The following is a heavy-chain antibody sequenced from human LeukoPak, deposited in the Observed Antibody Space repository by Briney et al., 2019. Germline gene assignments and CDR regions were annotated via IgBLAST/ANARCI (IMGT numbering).Heavy chain of an antibody. CDR2: LSGSGGST. J-gene: IGHJ6*03. Sequence: GGSLRRSCAASGFTGSSYAMSWVRQAPGKGLEWVSALSGSGGSTYYADSVKGRFTISGDNSKNTLYLQMNSLRAEDTAVYYCAKDSGYDSSYYYYMDVWGKGTTVTVSS. CDR3: AKDSGYDSSYYYYMDV. V-gene: IGHV3-23*01. CDR1: GFTGSSYA. D-gene: IGHD5-12*01.